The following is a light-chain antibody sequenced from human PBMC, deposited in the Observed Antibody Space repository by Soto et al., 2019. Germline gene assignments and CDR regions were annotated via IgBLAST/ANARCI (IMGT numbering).Light chain of an antibody. CDR3: QVWDTNSDHYV. CDR2: DDS. J-gene: IGLJ1*01. Sequence: SYELTQPPSVSVAPGQTARIPCGGDNIESKSVHWYQQMPGQAPVLVVRDDSDRHSEIPERFSGSNSGNTATLTISRVEAGDEADYYCQVWDTNSDHYVFGTGTKVTVL. CDR1: NIESKS. V-gene: IGLV3-21*02.